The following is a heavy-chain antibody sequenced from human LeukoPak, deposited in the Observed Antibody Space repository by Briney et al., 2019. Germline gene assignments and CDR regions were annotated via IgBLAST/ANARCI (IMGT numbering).Heavy chain of an antibody. J-gene: IGHJ6*03. CDR2: IYYSGST. CDR3: ARTTEGGYTYGYFYYYYMDV. CDR1: GGSISSYY. D-gene: IGHD5-18*01. Sequence: SETLSLTCTVSGGSISSYYWSWLRQPPGKGLEWIGYIYYSGSTNYNPSLKSRVTISVDTSKNQFSLKLSSVTAADTAVYYCARTTEGGYTYGYFYYYYMDVWGKGTTVTISS. V-gene: IGHV4-59*01.